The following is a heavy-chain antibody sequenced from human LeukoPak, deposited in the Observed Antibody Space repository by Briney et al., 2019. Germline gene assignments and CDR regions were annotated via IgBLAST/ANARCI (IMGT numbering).Heavy chain of an antibody. Sequence: PGRSLRLSCAASGFTFSSYGMHWVCQAPGKGLEWVAVIWYDGSNKYYADSVKGRFTISRDNSKNTLYLQMNSLRAEDTAVYYCARGFIAAAGTNSAFDIRGQGTMVTVSS. V-gene: IGHV3-33*01. CDR1: GFTFSSYG. D-gene: IGHD6-13*01. CDR3: ARGFIAAAGTNSAFDI. CDR2: IWYDGSNK. J-gene: IGHJ3*02.